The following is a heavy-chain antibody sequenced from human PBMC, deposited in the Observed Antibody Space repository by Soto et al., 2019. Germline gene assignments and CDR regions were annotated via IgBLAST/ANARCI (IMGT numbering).Heavy chain of an antibody. CDR3: ARDRGYGDYVTGYYYYMDV. J-gene: IGHJ6*03. Sequence: SETVSLTCTVSGGCISSGGYYWSWIRQHPGKGLEWIGYIYYSGSTYYNPSLKSRVTISVDTSKNQFSLKLSSVTAADTAVYYCARDRGYGDYVTGYYYYMDVWGKGTTVTVSS. D-gene: IGHD4-17*01. V-gene: IGHV4-31*03. CDR2: IYYSGST. CDR1: GGCISSGGYY.